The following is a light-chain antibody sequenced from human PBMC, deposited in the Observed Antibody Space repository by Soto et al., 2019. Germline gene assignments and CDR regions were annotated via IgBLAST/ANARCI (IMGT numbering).Light chain of an antibody. J-gene: IGKJ5*01. CDR1: QTVGSY. Sequence: EIVLTQSPGTLSLSPGERASLSCRASQTVGSYLAWFRQIPGQAPRLLIYSTSSRATGIPARFSGSGSGTDFTLTISSLEPEDFAVYYCQQRSSWPHPFGQGTRLEIK. V-gene: IGKV3-11*01. CDR2: STS. CDR3: QQRSSWPHP.